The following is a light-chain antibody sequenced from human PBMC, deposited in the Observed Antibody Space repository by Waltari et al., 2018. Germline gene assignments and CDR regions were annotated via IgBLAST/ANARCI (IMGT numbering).Light chain of an antibody. CDR1: SGSVSSTSY. CDR3: VLYMGSGIWV. CDR2: KIN. J-gene: IGLJ3*02. Sequence: QTVVTQEPSLSVSPGGTVTLTCALSSGSVSSTSYASWYQQTPGHAPRTLVYKINNRSSGVPDGFSGSMLGNKAALTITGAQAEDESDDYCVLYMGSGIWVFGGGTKLTVL. V-gene: IGLV8-61*01.